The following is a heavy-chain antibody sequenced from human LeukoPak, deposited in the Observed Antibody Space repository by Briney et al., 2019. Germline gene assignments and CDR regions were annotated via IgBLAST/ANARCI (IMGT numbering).Heavy chain of an antibody. CDR2: FDPEDGET. J-gene: IGHJ3*02. Sequence: GASVKVSCKASGYTFTSYGISWVRQAPGKGLEWMGGFDPEDGETICAQKFQGRVTMTEDTSTDTAYMELSSLRSEDTAVYYCATVWPRGGMITFGGVIPAFDIWGQGTMVTVSS. V-gene: IGHV1-24*01. CDR1: GYTFTSYG. D-gene: IGHD3-16*01. CDR3: ATVWPRGGMITFGGVIPAFDI.